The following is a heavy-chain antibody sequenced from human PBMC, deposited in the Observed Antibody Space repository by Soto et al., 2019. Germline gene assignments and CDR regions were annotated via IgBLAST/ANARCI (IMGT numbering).Heavy chain of an antibody. CDR3: ARGSRIAVAGNPFSDY. J-gene: IGHJ4*02. V-gene: IGHV1-2*02. CDR2: INPNSGDT. Sequence: QVQLVQSGAEVKKPGASVKVSCKASGYIFTGYYMHWVRQAPGRGLEWMGWINPNSGDTNYAQKFQGGVTMTRDTSISTGYMELSRLTFDDTAVYYCARGSRIAVAGNPFSDYWGQGTLVTVSS. CDR1: GYIFTGYY. D-gene: IGHD6-19*01.